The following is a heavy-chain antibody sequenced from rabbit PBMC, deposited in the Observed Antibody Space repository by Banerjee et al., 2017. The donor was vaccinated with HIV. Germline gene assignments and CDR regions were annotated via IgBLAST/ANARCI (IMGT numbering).Heavy chain of an antibody. V-gene: IGHV1S45*01. CDR3: ARAGYVGSGYPFNL. CDR2: IYDDDSGAP. D-gene: IGHD8-1*01. Sequence: QEQLEESGGDLVKPEGSLTLTCTASGFSFSSGHYMCWVRQAPGKGLEWIACIYDDDSGAPDYATWVNGRFTISKTSSTTVTLQMTSLTAADTATYFCARAGYVGSGYPFNLWGPGTLVTVS. CDR1: GFSFSSGHY. J-gene: IGHJ4*01.